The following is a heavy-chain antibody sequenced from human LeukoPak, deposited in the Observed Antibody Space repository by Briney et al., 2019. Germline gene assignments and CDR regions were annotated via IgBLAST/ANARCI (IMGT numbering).Heavy chain of an antibody. Sequence: RASVKVSCKASGYSFTSHYMHWVRQAPGQGLEWLGLINPSGSSTLYAQKFQGRVTMTRDMSTSTAYMELRSLRSDDTAVYYCARGLRGPWGQGTLVTVSS. CDR2: INPSGSST. J-gene: IGHJ5*02. D-gene: IGHD4-17*01. CDR1: GYSFTSHY. V-gene: IGHV1-46*01. CDR3: ARGLRGP.